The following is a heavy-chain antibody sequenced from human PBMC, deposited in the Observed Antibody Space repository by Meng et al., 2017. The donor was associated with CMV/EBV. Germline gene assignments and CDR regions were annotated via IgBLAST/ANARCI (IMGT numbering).Heavy chain of an antibody. D-gene: IGHD2-2*01. Sequence: ASVKVSCKASGYTFTGYYMHWVRQAPGQGLEWMGWINPNSGGTNYAQKFQGRVTMTRDTSISTAYMELSRLRSDDTAMYCCARDLHDCSSTSCYRYYYYYYGMDVWGQGTTVTVSS. J-gene: IGHJ6*02. CDR2: INPNSGGT. V-gene: IGHV1-2*02. CDR1: GYTFTGYY. CDR3: ARDLHDCSSTSCYRYYYYYYGMDV.